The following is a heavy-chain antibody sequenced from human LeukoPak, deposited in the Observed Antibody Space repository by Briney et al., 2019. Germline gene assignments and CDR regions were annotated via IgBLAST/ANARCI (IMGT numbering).Heavy chain of an antibody. V-gene: IGHV3-30*02. CDR2: MSHEGSNE. J-gene: IGHJ4*02. CDR1: GFTFSSYG. CDR3: AKVVGGLVPAPTDY. Sequence: GGSLRLSCAAFGFTFSSYGMHWVCQAPGKGLEWVAYMSHEGSNEQYADSVKGRFTISRDNSKNTLYLQMNSLRPEDTAVYYCAKVVGGLVPAPTDYWGQGTLVTVSS. D-gene: IGHD2-2*01.